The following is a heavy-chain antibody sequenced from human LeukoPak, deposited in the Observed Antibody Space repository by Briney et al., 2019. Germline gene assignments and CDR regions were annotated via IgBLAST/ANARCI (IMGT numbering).Heavy chain of an antibody. J-gene: IGHJ6*02. Sequence: NSSETLSLTCTVSGGSISSYYWTWIRQPPGKGLERIGYIYYSGSTTYNASLKSRVTISLDTSKNQFSLKLSSVTAADTAVYYCARVMEGDYGAMDVWGQGTTVTVFS. D-gene: IGHD4/OR15-4a*01. CDR2: IYYSGST. CDR1: GGSISSYY. CDR3: ARVMEGDYGAMDV. V-gene: IGHV4-59*01.